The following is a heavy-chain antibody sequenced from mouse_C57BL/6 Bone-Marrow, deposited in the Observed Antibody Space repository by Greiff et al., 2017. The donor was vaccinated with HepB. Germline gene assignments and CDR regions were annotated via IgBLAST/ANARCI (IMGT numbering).Heavy chain of an antibody. CDR3: TGYYYGSSEVDY. Sequence: VQLQQSGAELVRPGASVKLSCTASGFNINDYYMHWVKQRPEQGLEWIGRIDPEDGDTEYAPKFQGKATMTADTSSNTAYLQLSSLTSEDTAVYYGTGYYYGSSEVDYWGQGTTLTVSS. V-gene: IGHV14-1*01. D-gene: IGHD1-1*01. CDR1: GFNINDYY. CDR2: IDPEDGDT. J-gene: IGHJ2*01.